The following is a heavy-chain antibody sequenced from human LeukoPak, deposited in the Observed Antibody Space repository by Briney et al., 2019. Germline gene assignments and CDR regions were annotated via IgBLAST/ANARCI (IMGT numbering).Heavy chain of an antibody. CDR2: IRYDGSNK. CDR1: GFTFSSYG. V-gene: IGHV3-30*02. J-gene: IGHJ3*02. Sequence: GGSLRLSCAASGFTFSSYGMHWVRQAPGKGLEWVAFIRYDGSNKYYADSVKGRFTISRDNSKNTLYLQMNSLRAEDTAVYYCAKVRTFGGVIVTDAFDIWGQGTMVTVSS. CDR3: AKVRTFGGVIVTDAFDI. D-gene: IGHD3-16*02.